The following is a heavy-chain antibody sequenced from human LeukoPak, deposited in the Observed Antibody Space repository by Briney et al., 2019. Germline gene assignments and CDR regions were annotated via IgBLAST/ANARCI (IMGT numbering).Heavy chain of an antibody. CDR1: GFTFSSYE. Sequence: GGPLRLSCAASGFTFSSYEMNWVRQAPGKGLEWVSYISRSGTTIYYADSVKGRFTISRDNAKNSPFLQMNSLRAEDTAVYYCARVSGYTYGDFDYWGQGTLVTVSS. V-gene: IGHV3-48*03. J-gene: IGHJ4*02. D-gene: IGHD5-18*01. CDR3: ARVSGYTYGDFDY. CDR2: ISRSGTTI.